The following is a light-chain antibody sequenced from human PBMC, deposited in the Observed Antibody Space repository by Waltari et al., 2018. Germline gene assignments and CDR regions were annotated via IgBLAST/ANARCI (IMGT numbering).Light chain of an antibody. V-gene: IGLV2-14*01. Sequence: QSALTQPASLSGSPGQSITISCTGTSSDVGAFNYVSWYQQPPGKAPKFIIYEVSNRPSGVSTRFSGSKSGNTASLTISGLQAVDEADYYCNSYTTTSARVFGGGTRLTVL. CDR2: EVS. CDR3: NSYTTTSARV. CDR1: SSDVGAFNY. J-gene: IGLJ3*02.